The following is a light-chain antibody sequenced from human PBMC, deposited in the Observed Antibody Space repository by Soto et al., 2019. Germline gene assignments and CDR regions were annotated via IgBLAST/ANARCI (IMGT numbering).Light chain of an antibody. CDR1: QSVSSY. CDR2: DTS. J-gene: IGKJ5*01. V-gene: IGKV3-11*01. Sequence: EIVLTQSPATLSLSPGERATLSCRASQSVSSYLAWYQQKPGQAHRLLIYDTSIRASGIPARFSGSGSGTDFTLTIRSLDPEDFAVYYCQQRSNRPLTFGQGTRLEI. CDR3: QQRSNRPLT.